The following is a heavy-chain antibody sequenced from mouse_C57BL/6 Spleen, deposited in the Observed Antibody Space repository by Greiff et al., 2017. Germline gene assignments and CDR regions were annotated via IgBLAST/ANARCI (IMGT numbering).Heavy chain of an antibody. Sequence: VQLQQSGPVLVKPGASVKMSCKASGYTFTDYYMNWVKKSHGKRLEWIGVINPDDGGANYHQKVKGKATLTVDKSSSTAYMELISLTSDDAAVYYCGRSNGRLNWDVGFDDWGQVTTLSVST. CDR2: INPDDGGA. CDR3: GRSNGRLNWDVGFDD. J-gene: IGHJ2*01. CDR1: GYTFTDYY. V-gene: IGHV1-19*01. D-gene: IGHD4-1*01.